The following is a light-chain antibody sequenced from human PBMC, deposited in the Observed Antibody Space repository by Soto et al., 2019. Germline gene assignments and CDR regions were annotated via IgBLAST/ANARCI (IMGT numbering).Light chain of an antibody. J-gene: IGLJ1*01. Sequence: QSVLTEPPSASVSPGQSVTISCTGTKSDIGVYDFVSWYQHHPGKAPRLIIYEVVQRPSGVPDRFSGSKSGNTASLTVSGLQAADEADYFCKSYACSNTYVFGSGTKVTVL. CDR2: EVV. CDR3: KSYACSNTYV. CDR1: KSDIGVYDF. V-gene: IGLV2-8*01.